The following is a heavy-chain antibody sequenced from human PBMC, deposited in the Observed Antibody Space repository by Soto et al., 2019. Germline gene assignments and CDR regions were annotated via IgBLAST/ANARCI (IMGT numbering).Heavy chain of an antibody. D-gene: IGHD7-27*01. CDR1: GDAIYIGGYY. CDR3: ARGRYCLTGKCFPNWFDS. CDR2: IYHTGKT. J-gene: IGHJ5*01. V-gene: IGHV4-31*02. Sequence: SETLSLTCTVSGDAIYIGGYYWTWIRQHPGKGLEWIGYIYHTGKTYYNPSLESRVTMSVDTSKNQFSLNVTSVTAADTAVYSCARGRYCLTGKCFPNWFDSWGQGALVTVSS.